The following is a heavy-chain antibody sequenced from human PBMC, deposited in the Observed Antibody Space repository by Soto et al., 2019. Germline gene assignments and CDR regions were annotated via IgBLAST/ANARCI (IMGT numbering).Heavy chain of an antibody. CDR3: ARDFMDYYGSGDY. V-gene: IGHV3-30-3*01. Sequence: QVQLVESGGGVVQPGRSLRLSCAASGFTFSSYAMHWVRQAPGKGLEWVAVISYDGSNKYYADSVKGRFTISRDNSKNTLYLQMNSLRAEDTAVYYCARDFMDYYGSGDYWGQGTLVTVSS. CDR2: ISYDGSNK. D-gene: IGHD3-10*01. CDR1: GFTFSSYA. J-gene: IGHJ4*02.